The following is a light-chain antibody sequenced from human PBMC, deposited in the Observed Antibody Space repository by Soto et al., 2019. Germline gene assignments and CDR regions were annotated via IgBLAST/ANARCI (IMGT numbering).Light chain of an antibody. CDR1: EDISSY. CDR2: GAS. CDR3: QQVKRSPLT. Sequence: DIQLTQSPSFLSASVGDRVSITCRASEDISSYLAWYQRKPGKAPKVLIYGASTLQSGVPSSFSGSGSGTEFTLTIISLQPEDFASYYCQQVKRSPLTFGGGTKVEIK. V-gene: IGKV1-9*01. J-gene: IGKJ4*01.